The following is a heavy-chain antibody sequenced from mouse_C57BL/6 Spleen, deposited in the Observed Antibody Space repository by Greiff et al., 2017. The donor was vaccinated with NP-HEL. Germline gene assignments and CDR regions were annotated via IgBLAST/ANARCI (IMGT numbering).Heavy chain of an antibody. CDR1: GYTFTSYW. D-gene: IGHD1-1*01. J-gene: IGHJ2*01. V-gene: IGHV1-69*01. Sequence: QVQLQQPGAELVMPGASVKLSCKASGYTFTSYWMHWVKQRPGQGLEWIGEIDPSDSYTNYNQKFKGKSTLTVDKSSSTAYMQLSSLTSEDSAVYYCARAGSELFDYWGQGTTLTVSS. CDR2: IDPSDSYT. CDR3: ARAGSELFDY.